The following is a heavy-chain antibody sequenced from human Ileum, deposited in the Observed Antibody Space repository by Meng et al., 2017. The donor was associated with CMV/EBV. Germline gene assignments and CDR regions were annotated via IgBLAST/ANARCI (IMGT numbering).Heavy chain of an antibody. CDR1: GGSISHYAYS. J-gene: IGHJ4*02. D-gene: IGHD2-21*01. CDR3: AKERGGAYFDS. CDR2: IYHSGST. V-gene: IGHV4-30-2*01. Sequence: CAFSGGSISHYAYSWAWIRQPPGTGLEWIGYIYHSGSTHYNPSLKSRVTISVDRSKNHFSLNLSSVTAADTAVYYCAKERGGAYFDSWGQGALVTVSS.